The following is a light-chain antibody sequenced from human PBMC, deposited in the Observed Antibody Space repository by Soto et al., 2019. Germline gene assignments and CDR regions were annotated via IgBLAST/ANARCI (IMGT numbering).Light chain of an antibody. Sequence: QSVLTQPPSASETPGQRVTISCSGSNSNIGSNVVNWYQQLPGTAPKLLIFSNNQRPSGVPDRFSGSKSGTSASLAISGLQSEDEADYYCQSYDSSLSGFYVFGTGTKLTVL. CDR1: NSNIGSNV. CDR2: SNN. V-gene: IGLV1-44*01. CDR3: QSYDSSLSGFYV. J-gene: IGLJ1*01.